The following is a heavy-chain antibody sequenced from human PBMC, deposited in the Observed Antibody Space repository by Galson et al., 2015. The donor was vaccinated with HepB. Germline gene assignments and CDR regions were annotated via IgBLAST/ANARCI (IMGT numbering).Heavy chain of an antibody. CDR1: GFTVSSNY. CDR2: IYSGGST. V-gene: IGHV3-66*02. J-gene: IGHJ5*02. Sequence: SLRLSCAASGFTVSSNYMSWVRQAPGKGLEWVSVIYSGGSTYYADSVKGRFTISRDNSKNTLYLQMNSLRAEDTAVYYCARGPPGGSYYSERNWFDPWGQGTLVTVSS. D-gene: IGHD3-10*01. CDR3: ARGPPGGSYYSERNWFDP.